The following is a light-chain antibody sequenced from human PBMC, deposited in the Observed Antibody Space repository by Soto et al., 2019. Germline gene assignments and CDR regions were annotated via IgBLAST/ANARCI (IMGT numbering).Light chain of an antibody. V-gene: IGKV3-15*01. Sequence: EIVMTQSPAILSVSPGERATLACRSSQSVSSNLSWYHQKPGQVPRLLIYGASTRATGITARLSGSGSGPEFTLTLSSLQSEDFAVYYCQQYNNWYPFGQGTKLEIK. CDR2: GAS. CDR1: QSVSSN. J-gene: IGKJ2*01. CDR3: QQYNNWYP.